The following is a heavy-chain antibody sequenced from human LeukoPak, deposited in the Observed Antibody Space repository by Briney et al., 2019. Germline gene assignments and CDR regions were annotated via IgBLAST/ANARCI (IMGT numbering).Heavy chain of an antibody. CDR3: ARTTEGYAGGPGYSYYYYMDV. J-gene: IGHJ6*03. V-gene: IGHV4-59*01. CDR1: GGSISSYY. CDR2: IYYSGST. D-gene: IGHD5-12*01. Sequence: PSETLSLTCTVSGGSISSYYWSWIRQPPGKGLEWIGYIYYSGSTNYNPSLKSRVTISVDTSKNQVSPKLRSVTAADTAVYYCARTTEGYAGGPGYSYYYYMDVWGKGTTVTISS.